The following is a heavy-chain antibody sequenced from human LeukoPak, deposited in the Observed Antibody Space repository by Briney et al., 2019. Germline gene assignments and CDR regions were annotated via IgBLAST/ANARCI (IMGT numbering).Heavy chain of an antibody. J-gene: IGHJ6*03. D-gene: IGHD3-3*01. V-gene: IGHV4-34*01. CDR2: INHSGST. CDR1: GGSFSGYY. Sequence: SETLSLTCAVYGGSFSGYYWRWIRQPPGKGLEWIGEINHSGSTNYNPSLKSRFTISVDTPKNQFSLKLSSVTAADTAVYYCARGREGRFLEWLPSYYYYYMDVWGKGTTVTVSS. CDR3: ARGREGRFLEWLPSYYYYYMDV.